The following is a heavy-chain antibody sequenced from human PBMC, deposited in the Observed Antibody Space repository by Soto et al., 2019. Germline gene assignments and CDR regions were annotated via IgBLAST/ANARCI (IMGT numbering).Heavy chain of an antibody. CDR3: ARGGGYCSSTSCYVDYYYYMDV. V-gene: IGHV4-34*01. D-gene: IGHD2-2*01. Sequence: PSETLSLTCAVYGGSFIGYYWSWIRQPPWKGLEWIGEVNHSRSTNYNPSIKSRVTISVDTSKIQFSLKLSSVTAADTAVYYCARGGGYCSSTSCYVDYYYYMDVWGKGTTVTVSS. J-gene: IGHJ6*03. CDR2: VNHSRST. CDR1: GGSFIGYY.